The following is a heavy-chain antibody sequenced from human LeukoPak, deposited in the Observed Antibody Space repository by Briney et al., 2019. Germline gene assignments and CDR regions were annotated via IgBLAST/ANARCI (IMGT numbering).Heavy chain of an antibody. V-gene: IGHV4-34*01. Sequence: PSETLSLTCAVYGSFSDHSWSWVRQPPGKGLEWIGEIDEKRRTSYSPSLTSRVTMSVDTSKNQFSLKLSSVTAADTAVYYCASYSKSLDYWGQGTLVTVSS. D-gene: IGHD2-21*01. CDR1: GSFSDHS. J-gene: IGHJ4*02. CDR3: ASYSKSLDY. CDR2: IDEKRRT.